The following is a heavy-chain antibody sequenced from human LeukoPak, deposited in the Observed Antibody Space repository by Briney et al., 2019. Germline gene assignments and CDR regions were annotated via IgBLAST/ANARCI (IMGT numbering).Heavy chain of an antibody. V-gene: IGHV4-59*01. CDR2: IYYSGST. CDR3: ARAGDTYYDFWSGYYPSRNENFFDY. Sequence: SETLSLTCTVSGGSISSYYWSWIRQPPGKGLEWIGYIYYSGSTNYNPSLKSRVTISVDTSKNQFSLKLSSVTAADTAVYYCARAGDTYYDFWSGYYPSRNENFFDYWGQGTLVTVSS. J-gene: IGHJ4*02. CDR1: GGSISSYY. D-gene: IGHD3-3*01.